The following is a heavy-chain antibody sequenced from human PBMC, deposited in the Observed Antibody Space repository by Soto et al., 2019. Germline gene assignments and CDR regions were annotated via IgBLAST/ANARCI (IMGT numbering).Heavy chain of an antibody. CDR1: CDTFTFYS. D-gene: IGHD2-2*03. CDR2: IKPILSMS. Sequence: QVQLVQSGAAVKKPGSSVRVSCKASCDTFTFYSINWVRHAPGLGLEWMGRIKPILSMSNHAQRFQGRVTKNADKSTSTAYMELSRLKSEDTAMYYCAKRHGSGYRALDYWGKGDLVTVSS. CDR3: AKRHGSGYRALDY. J-gene: IGHJ4*02. V-gene: IGHV1-69*02.